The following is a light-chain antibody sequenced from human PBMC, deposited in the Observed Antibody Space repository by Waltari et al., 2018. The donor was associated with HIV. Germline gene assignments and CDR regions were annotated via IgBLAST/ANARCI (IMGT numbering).Light chain of an antibody. CDR3: QQYTYWPLT. Sequence: EIQMTQSPATLSVSPGERATLSCRASQNVNKHLAWYQQKLGQPPRLLIYDISTRAPGIPARFSASGSGTEFTLTISSLQSEDFGVYYCQQYTYWPLTFGGGTKVAIQ. CDR2: DIS. V-gene: IGKV3-15*01. J-gene: IGKJ4*01. CDR1: QNVNKH.